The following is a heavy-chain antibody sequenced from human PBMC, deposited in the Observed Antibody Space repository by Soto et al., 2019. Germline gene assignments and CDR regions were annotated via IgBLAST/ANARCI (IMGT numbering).Heavy chain of an antibody. CDR2: VSHDGRNT. Sequence: VQLVESGGGVVQPGRSLRLSCAASGFTFSDYAMHWVRQAPGKGLEWVAVVSHDGRNTHYADSVKGRFIISSDSSKNTVSLEMTSLRAEDTAVYYCAKGGRQWLVTSDFNYWGQGALVTVSS. CDR1: GFTFSDYA. CDR3: AKGGRQWLVTSDFNY. D-gene: IGHD6-19*01. V-gene: IGHV3-30*18. J-gene: IGHJ4*02.